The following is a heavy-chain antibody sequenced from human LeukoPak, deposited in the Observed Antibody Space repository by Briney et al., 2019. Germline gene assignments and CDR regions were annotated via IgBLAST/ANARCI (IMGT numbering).Heavy chain of an antibody. CDR3: AKDITIFGVVRPIDY. V-gene: IGHV3-23*01. D-gene: IGHD3-3*01. J-gene: IGHJ4*02. CDR1: GITFSSYA. CDR2: ISGSGGST. Sequence: GGSLRLSCAASGITFSSYAMSWVRQAPGKGLEWVSAISGSGGSTYYADSVKGRFTISRDNSKNTLYLQMNSLRAEDTAVYYCAKDITIFGVVRPIDYWGQGTLVTVSS.